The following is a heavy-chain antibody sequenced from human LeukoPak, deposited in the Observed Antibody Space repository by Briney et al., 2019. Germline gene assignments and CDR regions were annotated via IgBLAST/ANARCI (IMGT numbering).Heavy chain of an antibody. CDR2: IYTTGST. CDR1: GGSISSGSYY. J-gene: IGHJ4*02. V-gene: IGHV4-61*02. D-gene: IGHD1-26*01. CDR3: ARGGSYHVPGDY. Sequence: SETLSLTCTVSGGSISSGSYYWSWIRQPAGKGLEWIGRIYTTGSTNYNPSLKSRVTISVDTSKNQFSLKLSSVTAADTAVYYCARGGSYHVPGDYWGQGTLVAVSS.